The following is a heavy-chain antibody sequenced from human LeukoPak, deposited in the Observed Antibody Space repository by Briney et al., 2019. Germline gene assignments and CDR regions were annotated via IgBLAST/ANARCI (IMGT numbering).Heavy chain of an antibody. CDR1: GYTFTGYY. CDR3: ARDLDKNDYDSSDWFDP. D-gene: IGHD3-22*01. Sequence: ASVKVSCKASGYTFTGYYMHWVRQAPGQGLEWMEWINPNSGGTNYAQKFQGRVTMTRDTSISTAYMELSRLRSDDTAVYYCARDLDKNDYDSSDWFDPWGQGTLVTVSS. V-gene: IGHV1-2*02. CDR2: INPNSGGT. J-gene: IGHJ5*02.